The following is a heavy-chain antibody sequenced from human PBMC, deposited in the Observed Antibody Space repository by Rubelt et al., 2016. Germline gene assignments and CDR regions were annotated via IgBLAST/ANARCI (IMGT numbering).Heavy chain of an antibody. Sequence: SGSTYYNPSLKSRVTISVDTSKNQFSLKLSSVTAADTAVYYCARDDRGTSGYYNYYYGMDVWGQGTTVTVSS. CDR2: SGST. CDR3: ARDDRGTSGYYNYYYGMDV. D-gene: IGHD2-8*01. J-gene: IGHJ6*02. V-gene: IGHV4-31*02.